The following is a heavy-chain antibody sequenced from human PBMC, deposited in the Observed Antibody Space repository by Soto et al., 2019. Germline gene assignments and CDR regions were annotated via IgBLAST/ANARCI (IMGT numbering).Heavy chain of an antibody. CDR3: AKDSLGSSWPTSCFDY. J-gene: IGHJ4*02. V-gene: IGHV3-23*01. D-gene: IGHD6-13*01. Sequence: GGSLSLSYAASGFPFSSDAMSWVRPAPGKGLEWVSAISGSGGSTYYADSVKGRFTISRDNSKNTLYLQMNSLRAEDTAVYYCAKDSLGSSWPTSCFDYWGQGTLVNVAS. CDR1: GFPFSSDA. CDR2: ISGSGGST.